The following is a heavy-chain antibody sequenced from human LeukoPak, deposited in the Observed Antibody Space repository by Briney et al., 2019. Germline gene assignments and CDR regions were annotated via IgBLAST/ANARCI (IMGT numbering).Heavy chain of an antibody. J-gene: IGHJ4*02. CDR1: GGSISSGSYY. CDR2: IYTSGST. CDR3: AREFDY. Sequence: SQTLSLTCTVSGGSISSGSYYWSWIRQPAGKGLEWIGRIYTSGSTNYNPSLKSRVTISVDTSKNQFSLKLSSVTAADTAVYYCAREFDYWGQGTLVTVSS. V-gene: IGHV4-61*02.